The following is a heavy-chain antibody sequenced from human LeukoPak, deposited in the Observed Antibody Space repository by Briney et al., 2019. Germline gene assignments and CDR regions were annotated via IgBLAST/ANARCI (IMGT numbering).Heavy chain of an antibody. V-gene: IGHV1-8*01. J-gene: IGHJ4*02. Sequence: SVKVSCKASGYTFTSYDINWVRQATGQGLEWMGWMNPNSGNTGYAQKFQGRVTMTRNTSISTAYMELSSLRSEDTAVYYCARGRTRYCSGGSCPKFVYWGQGTLVTVSS. CDR1: GYTFTSYD. CDR3: ARGRTRYCSGGSCPKFVY. CDR2: MNPNSGNT. D-gene: IGHD2-15*01.